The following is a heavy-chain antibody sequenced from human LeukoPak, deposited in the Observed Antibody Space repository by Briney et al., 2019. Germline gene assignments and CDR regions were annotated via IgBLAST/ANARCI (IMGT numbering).Heavy chain of an antibody. J-gene: IGHJ4*02. CDR3: AAGYYDPFDY. V-gene: IGHV4-34*01. D-gene: IGHD3-22*01. Sequence: SETLSLTCTVSGGSISSYYWSWIRQPPGKGLEWIGEINHSGSTNYNPSLKSRVTISVDTSKNQFSLKLSSVTAADTAVYYCAAGYYDPFDYWGQGTLVTVSS. CDR1: GGSISSYY. CDR2: INHSGST.